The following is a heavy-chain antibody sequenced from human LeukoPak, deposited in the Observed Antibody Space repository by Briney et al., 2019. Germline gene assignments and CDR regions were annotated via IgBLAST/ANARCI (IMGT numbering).Heavy chain of an antibody. D-gene: IGHD3-10*01. Sequence: PGGSLRLSCAASGFTFSSYGMHWVRQAPGKGLEYVSAISSSGGNTYYADSVKGRFIISRDNSKNTLYLQMGSLRPEDMAVYYCARAGIRGAVSDYWGHGTLVTVSS. CDR2: ISSSGGNT. V-gene: IGHV3-64*02. CDR3: ARAGIRGAVSDY. J-gene: IGHJ4*01. CDR1: GFTFSSYG.